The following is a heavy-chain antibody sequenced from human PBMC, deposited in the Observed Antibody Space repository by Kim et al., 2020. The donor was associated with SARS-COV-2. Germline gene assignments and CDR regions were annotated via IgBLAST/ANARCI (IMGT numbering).Heavy chain of an antibody. CDR2: ISGSGGST. Sequence: GGSLRLSCAASGFTFSSYAMSWVRQAPGKGLEWVSAISGSGGSTYYADSVKGRFTISRDNSKNTLYLQMNSLRAEDTAVYYCAKHVGDYYDSSGYYPYYFDYWGQGTLVTVSS. J-gene: IGHJ4*02. V-gene: IGHV3-23*01. D-gene: IGHD3-22*01. CDR1: GFTFSSYA. CDR3: AKHVGDYYDSSGYYPYYFDY.